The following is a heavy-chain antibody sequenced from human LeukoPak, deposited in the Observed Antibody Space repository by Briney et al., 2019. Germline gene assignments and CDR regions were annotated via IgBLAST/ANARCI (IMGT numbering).Heavy chain of an antibody. V-gene: IGHV5-51*01. D-gene: IGHD2-15*01. CDR3: ARSRGGSCYVD. CDR2: IYPGDSDT. CDR1: GSSFTSYW. Sequence: GASLKISCKGSGSSFTSYWIGWVRQLPGKGLEWMGIIYPGDSDTRYSPSFQGQVTISADKSISTAYLQWSRLKASDTAMYYCARSRGGSCYVDWGQGTLVTVSS. J-gene: IGHJ4*02.